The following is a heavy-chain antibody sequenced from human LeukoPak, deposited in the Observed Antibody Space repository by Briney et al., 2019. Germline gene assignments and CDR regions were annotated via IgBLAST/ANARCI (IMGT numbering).Heavy chain of an antibody. J-gene: IGHJ6*02. Sequence: PGGSLRLSCAASGFTFSSYDMHWVRQATGKGLEWVSAIGTAGDTYYPGSVKGRFTISRENAKNSLYLQMNSLRAGDTAVYYCARVERIPGYYDSSGYSPYGMDVWGQGTTVTVSS. CDR2: IGTAGDT. D-gene: IGHD3-22*01. CDR3: ARVERIPGYYDSSGYSPYGMDV. V-gene: IGHV3-13*01. CDR1: GFTFSSYD.